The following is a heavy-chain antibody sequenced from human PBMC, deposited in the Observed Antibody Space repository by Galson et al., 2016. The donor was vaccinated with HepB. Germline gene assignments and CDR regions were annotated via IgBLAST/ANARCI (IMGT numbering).Heavy chain of an antibody. CDR1: GFSLNSYG. V-gene: IGHV3-33*06. CDR3: AKDPSSGWYKYYHGMDV. D-gene: IGHD6-19*01. Sequence: SLRLSCAASGFSLNSYGMHWVRQAPDKGLEWVAFIWHDGSNKYYADSVKGRFTISRDNSKNTLYLQMNSLRAEDTAVYHCAKDPSSGWYKYYHGMDVWGQGTTVTVSS. CDR2: IWHDGSNK. J-gene: IGHJ6*02.